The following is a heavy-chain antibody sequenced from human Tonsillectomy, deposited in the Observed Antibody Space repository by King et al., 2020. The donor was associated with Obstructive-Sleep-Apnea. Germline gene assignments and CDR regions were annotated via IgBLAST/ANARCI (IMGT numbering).Heavy chain of an antibody. CDR3: AREQTYYYVSGKEFDY. D-gene: IGHD3-10*01. CDR1: GGSISSSSHY. CDR2: IYYSGST. J-gene: IGHJ4*02. Sequence: QLQESGPGLVKPSETLSLICTVSGGSISSSSHYWGWIRQPPGKGLEWIGNIYYSGSTYYNPSLKSRVTISVDTSKNQFSLKLRSVTAADTAVYFCAREQTYYYVSGKEFDYWGQGTLVTVSS. V-gene: IGHV4-39*07.